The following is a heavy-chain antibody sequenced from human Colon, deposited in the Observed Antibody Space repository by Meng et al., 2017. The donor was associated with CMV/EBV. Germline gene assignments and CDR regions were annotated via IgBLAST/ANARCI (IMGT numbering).Heavy chain of an antibody. CDR3: ARLPITVIEYYFDY. CDR2: INRDGSDN. V-gene: IGHV3-7*01. D-gene: IGHD5-24*01. Sequence: GESLKISCVASGFIFSSYWITWVRQGPGTGLERVANINRDGSDNYYVDSVKGRFTISRDNAKNSLYLQMTSLRAEDTAVYYCARLPITVIEYYFDYWGQGTLVTVSS. CDR1: GFIFSSYW. J-gene: IGHJ4*02.